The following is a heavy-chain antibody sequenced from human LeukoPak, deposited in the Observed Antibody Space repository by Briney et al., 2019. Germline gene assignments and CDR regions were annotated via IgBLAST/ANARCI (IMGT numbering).Heavy chain of an antibody. CDR2: INKDGSST. J-gene: IGHJ1*01. V-gene: IGHV3-74*01. CDR3: ARPLYGDFAKYFQR. CDR1: GFTFSSYW. Sequence: GGSLSLSCAASGFTFSSYWMHWVRQAPGKGLVWVSHINKDGSSTSYADSVKGRFTISRDNAKNTLYLQMSSLRAEDTALYYCARPLYGDFAKYFQRWGQGTLVTVSS. D-gene: IGHD4-17*01.